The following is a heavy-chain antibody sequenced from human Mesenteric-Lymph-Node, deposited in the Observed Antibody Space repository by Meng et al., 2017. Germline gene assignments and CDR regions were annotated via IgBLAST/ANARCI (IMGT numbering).Heavy chain of an antibody. D-gene: IGHD1-14*01. CDR2: VVYSGTT. J-gene: IGHJ4*02. V-gene: IGHV4-39*01. CDR3: ARHHHSPTFDY. Sequence: QPQELGPGLVKPSQTLSLTCTVSGGSISSSSYYWAWIRQPPGEGLEWIGSVVYSGTTYYTSSLKSRVSISVDTSKNQFSLKLSSVTAADTAVYYCARHHHSPTFDYWGQGTLVTVSS. CDR1: GGSISSSSYY.